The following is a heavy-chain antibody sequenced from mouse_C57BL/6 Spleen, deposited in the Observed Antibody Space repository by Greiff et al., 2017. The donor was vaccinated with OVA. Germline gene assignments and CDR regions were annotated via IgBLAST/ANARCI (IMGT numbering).Heavy chain of an antibody. V-gene: IGHV5-4*01. J-gene: IGHJ2*01. CDR1: GFTFSSYA. CDR3: ARVDGAGPFDY. CDR2: ISDGGSYT. Sequence: EVQVVESGGGLVKPGGSLKLSCAASGFTFSSYAMSWVRQTPEQRLEWVATISDGGSYTYYPDNVKGRFTISRDNAKNNLYLQMSHLKSEDTAMYYCARVDGAGPFDYWGQGTTLTVSS.